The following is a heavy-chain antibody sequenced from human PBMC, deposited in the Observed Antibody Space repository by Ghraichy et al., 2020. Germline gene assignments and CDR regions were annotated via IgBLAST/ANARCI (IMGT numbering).Heavy chain of an antibody. CDR3: AKEHGHYYYMDV. CDR2: ITWDGGRT. D-gene: IGHD4-17*01. Sequence: GGSLRLSCAASGFTFDDYTMHWVRQAPGKGLEWVSLITWDGGRTSYADSVKGRFTISRDNSKNSLYLQMNSLRTEDTALYFCAKEHGHYYYMDVWGEGTTVTVPS. V-gene: IGHV3-43*01. CDR1: GFTFDDYT. J-gene: IGHJ6*03.